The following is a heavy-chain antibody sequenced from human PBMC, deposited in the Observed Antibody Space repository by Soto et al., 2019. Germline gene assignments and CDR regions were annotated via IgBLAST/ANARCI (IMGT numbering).Heavy chain of an antibody. Sequence: QVQLQESGPGLVKPSQTLSLTCTVSGGSISSGGYYWSWIRQHPGKGLEWIGYIYYSGSTYYNPTLTSRVTISVNTSKNQFSLKLSSVTAADTAVYYCARDRDPAYFDYWGQGTLVTVSS. J-gene: IGHJ4*02. CDR2: IYYSGST. CDR3: ARDRDPAYFDY. CDR1: GGSISSGGYY. V-gene: IGHV4-31*03.